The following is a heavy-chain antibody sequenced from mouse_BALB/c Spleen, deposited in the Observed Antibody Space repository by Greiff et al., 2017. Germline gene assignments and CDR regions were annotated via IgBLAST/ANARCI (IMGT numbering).Heavy chain of an antibody. CDR1: GFNIKDTY. D-gene: IGHD3-1*01. V-gene: IGHV14-3*02. CDR2: IDPANGNT. J-gene: IGHJ3*01. CDR3: ARSSGYVGFAD. Sequence: EVQLQQSGAELVKPGASVKLSCTASGFNIKDTYMHWVKQRPEQGLEWIGRIDPANGNTKYDPKFQGKATITADTSSNTAYLQLSSLTSEDTAVYYCARSSGYVGFADWGQGTLVTVSA.